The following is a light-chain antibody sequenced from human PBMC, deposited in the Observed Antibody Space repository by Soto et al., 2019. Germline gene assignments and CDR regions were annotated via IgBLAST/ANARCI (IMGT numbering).Light chain of an antibody. Sequence: EIVLTQSPVTLSLSPGERATLSCRASQSVSSYLAWYQQKPGQAPRLLLYDASNRATGIPARVSGSGSGTDFTLTISSLDPEDFAIYYCQQRSNWPLTFGQGTRLAIK. V-gene: IGKV3-11*01. CDR1: QSVSSY. CDR3: QQRSNWPLT. J-gene: IGKJ5*01. CDR2: DAS.